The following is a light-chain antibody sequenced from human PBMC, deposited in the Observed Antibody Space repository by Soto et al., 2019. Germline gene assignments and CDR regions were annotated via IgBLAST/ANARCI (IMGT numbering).Light chain of an antibody. J-gene: IGKJ3*01. CDR3: QQFNSYPRT. V-gene: IGKV1-13*02. Sequence: ALQLTQSPSSLSASVGDRVTITCRASQGISSALAWYQQKPGKAPKLLIYDASSLESGVPSRFSGSGSGTDFTLTISSLRPEDFATYYCQQFNSYPRTFGPGTKVDIK. CDR1: QGISSA. CDR2: DAS.